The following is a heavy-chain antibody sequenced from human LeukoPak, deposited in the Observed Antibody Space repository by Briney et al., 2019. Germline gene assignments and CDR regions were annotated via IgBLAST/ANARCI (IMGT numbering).Heavy chain of an antibody. CDR1: GFSFSRYG. D-gene: IGHD3-3*01. J-gene: IGHJ4*02. Sequence: GGSLRLSCVASGFSFSRYGMHWVRQAPGKGLEWVGFIRNDGTDKYYADSVKGRFTISRDNSKNTLYLQMNSLRAEDTAVYYCARDGTEYYDFWSGADLFDYRGQGTLVTVSS. CDR2: IRNDGTDK. CDR3: ARDGTEYYDFWSGADLFDY. V-gene: IGHV3-30*02.